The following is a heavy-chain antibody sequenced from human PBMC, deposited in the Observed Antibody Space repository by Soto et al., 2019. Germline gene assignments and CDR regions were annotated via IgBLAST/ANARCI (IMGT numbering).Heavy chain of an antibody. Sequence: SETLSLTCTVSGGSISSYYWSWIRQPPGKGLEWIGYIYYSGSTNYNPSLKSRVTISVDTSKNQFSLKLSSVTAADTAVYYCARVGIADNWFDPWGQGTLVTVSS. J-gene: IGHJ5*02. V-gene: IGHV4-59*01. D-gene: IGHD6-13*01. CDR1: GGSISSYY. CDR3: ARVGIADNWFDP. CDR2: IYYSGST.